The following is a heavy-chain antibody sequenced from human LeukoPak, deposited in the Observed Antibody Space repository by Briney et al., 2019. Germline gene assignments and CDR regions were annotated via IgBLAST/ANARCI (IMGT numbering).Heavy chain of an antibody. J-gene: IGHJ4*02. CDR3: ARARLGTAGADY. V-gene: IGHV3-7*01. CDR2: IKQDGSEK. Sequence: GGSLRLSCAASGFTFSSFEMSWVRQAPGKGLEWVANIKQDGSEKYYVDSVKGRFTISRDNAKNSLYLQMNSLRAEDTAVYYCARARLGTAGADYWGQGTLVTVSS. CDR1: GFTFSSFE. D-gene: IGHD1-14*01.